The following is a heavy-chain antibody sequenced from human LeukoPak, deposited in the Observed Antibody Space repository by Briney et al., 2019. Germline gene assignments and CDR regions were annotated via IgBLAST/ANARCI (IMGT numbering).Heavy chain of an antibody. J-gene: IGHJ4*02. Sequence: AGGSLRLSCVASGFTFSSYAMSWVRQAPGKGLKWVSAISGSGGSTYYADSVKGRFTISRDNSKNTLYLQMNSLRAEDTAVYYCAKKARIAAAGRNDYWGQGILVTVSS. CDR3: AKKARIAAAGRNDY. D-gene: IGHD6-13*01. CDR1: GFTFSSYA. V-gene: IGHV3-23*01. CDR2: ISGSGGST.